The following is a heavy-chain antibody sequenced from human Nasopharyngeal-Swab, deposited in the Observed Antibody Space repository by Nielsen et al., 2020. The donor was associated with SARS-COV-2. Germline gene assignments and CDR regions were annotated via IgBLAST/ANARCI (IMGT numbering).Heavy chain of an antibody. CDR2: ISYDGSNK. CDR1: GFTFSSYA. V-gene: IGHV3-30*04. Sequence: GESLKISCAASGFTFSSYAMHWVRQAPGKGLEWVAVISYDGSNKYYADSVKGRFTISRDNSKNTLYLQMNSLRAEDTAVYYCARASLVDTSRVNWFDPWGQGTLVTVSS. D-gene: IGHD5-18*01. CDR3: ARASLVDTSRVNWFDP. J-gene: IGHJ5*02.